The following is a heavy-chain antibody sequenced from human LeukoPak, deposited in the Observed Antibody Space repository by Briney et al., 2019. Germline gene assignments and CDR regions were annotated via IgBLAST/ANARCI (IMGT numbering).Heavy chain of an antibody. D-gene: IGHD6-19*01. CDR3: ARNLFGSGWFYFDY. CDR2: IWYDGSNK. J-gene: IGHJ4*02. CDR1: GFTFSSYG. V-gene: IGHV3-33*01. Sequence: GGSLRLSCAASGFTFSSYGMPWVRQAPGKGLEWVAVIWYDGSNKYYADSVKGRFTISRDNSKNTLYLQMNSLRAEDTAVYFCARNLFGSGWFYFDYWGQGTLVTVSS.